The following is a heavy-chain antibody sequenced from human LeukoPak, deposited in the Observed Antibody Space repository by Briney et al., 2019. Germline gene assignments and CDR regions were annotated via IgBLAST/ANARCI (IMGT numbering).Heavy chain of an antibody. D-gene: IGHD3-22*01. CDR2: LLYDGINK. Sequence: GGSLRLSCAASGFTFSSYATPWVRQAPGKGLEWVAVLLYDGINKYYADSVKGRFTISRDNSKNTLYLQMNSLRAEDTAAYYCATYDSGAYYGYFQHWGQGTLVTVSS. CDR3: ATYDSGAYYGYFQH. V-gene: IGHV3-30-3*01. J-gene: IGHJ1*01. CDR1: GFTFSSYA.